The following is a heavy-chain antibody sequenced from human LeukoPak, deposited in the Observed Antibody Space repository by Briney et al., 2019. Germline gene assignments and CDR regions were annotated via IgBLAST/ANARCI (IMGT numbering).Heavy chain of an antibody. CDR2: IYHSGST. J-gene: IGHJ3*02. D-gene: IGHD2-15*01. CDR3: ARAQRYCSGGSCYSRHAFDI. V-gene: IGHV4-38-2*02. CDR1: GYSISSGYY. Sequence: PSETLSLTCTVSGYSISSGYYWGWIRQPPGKGLEWIGSIYHSGSTYYNPSLKSRVTISVDTSKNQFSLKLSSVTAADTAVYYCARAQRYCSGGSCYSRHAFDIWGQGTMVTVSS.